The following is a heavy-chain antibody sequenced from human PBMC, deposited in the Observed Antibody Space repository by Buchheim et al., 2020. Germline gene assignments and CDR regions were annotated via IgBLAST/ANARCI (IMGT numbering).Heavy chain of an antibody. CDR1: GGSISSSSYY. D-gene: IGHD5-12*01. Sequence: QLQLQESGPGLVKPSETLSLTCTVSGGSISSSSYYWGWIRQPPGKGLEWIGSIYYSGSTYYNPSLKSRLTISVDTSKNQFSLKLSSVTAADTAVYYCAGSNVDIVATILSWFDPWGQGTL. V-gene: IGHV4-39*01. J-gene: IGHJ5*02. CDR3: AGSNVDIVATILSWFDP. CDR2: IYYSGST.